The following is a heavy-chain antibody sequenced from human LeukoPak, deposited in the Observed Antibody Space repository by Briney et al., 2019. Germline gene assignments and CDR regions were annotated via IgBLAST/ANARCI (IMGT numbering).Heavy chain of an antibody. V-gene: IGHV3-23*01. CDR1: GFTFSTYG. Sequence: QAGGSLRLSCAASGFTFSTYGMSWVRQAPGKGLEWVSAIRGRGVRTYYADSVKRRFTISRDNSKNTRYLQMNSLRAEDTAVYYCARLGGAYSSGWYRENHFDYWGQGTLVTVSS. J-gene: IGHJ4*02. CDR3: ARLGGAYSSGWYRENHFDY. D-gene: IGHD6-19*01. CDR2: IRGRGVRT.